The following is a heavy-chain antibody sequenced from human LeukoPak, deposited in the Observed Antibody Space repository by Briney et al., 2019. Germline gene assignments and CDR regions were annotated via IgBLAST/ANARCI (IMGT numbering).Heavy chain of an antibody. CDR3: ARDGEGGYNHGDY. CDR1: GFTFSSYG. CDR2: IWYDGSNK. D-gene: IGHD5-24*01. Sequence: PGGSLRLSCAASGFTFSSYGMHWVRQAPGKGLEWVAVIWYDGSNKYYADSVKGRFTISRDNSKNPLYLQMNSLRAEDTAVYYCARDGEGGYNHGDYWGQGTLVTVSS. J-gene: IGHJ4*02. V-gene: IGHV3-33*01.